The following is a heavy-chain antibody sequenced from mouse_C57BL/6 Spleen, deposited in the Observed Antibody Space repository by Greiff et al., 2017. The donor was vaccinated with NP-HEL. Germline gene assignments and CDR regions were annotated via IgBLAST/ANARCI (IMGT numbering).Heavy chain of an antibody. CDR3: ARGDYYGSSHWYFDV. CDR2: INPSSGYT. V-gene: IGHV1-4*01. D-gene: IGHD1-1*01. J-gene: IGHJ1*03. Sequence: VHLVESGAELARPGASVKMSCKASGYTFTSYTMHWVKQRPGQGLEWIGYINPSSGYTKYNQKFKDKATLTADKSSSTAYMQLSSLTSEDSAVYYCARGDYYGSSHWYFDVWGTGTTVTVSS. CDR1: GYTFTSYT.